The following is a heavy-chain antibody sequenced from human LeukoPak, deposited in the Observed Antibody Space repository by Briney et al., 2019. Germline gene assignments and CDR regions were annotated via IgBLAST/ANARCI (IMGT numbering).Heavy chain of an antibody. D-gene: IGHD3-3*01. J-gene: IGHJ6*02. Sequence: GGSLRLSCAASGFTFSSYGMHWVRQAPGKGPEWVALISYDGSNKYYADSVKGRFTIYRDNSKNTLYLQMNRLRAEDTAVYYCAKGYYDFWSGYYMPGGMDVWGQGTTVTVSS. CDR2: ISYDGSNK. CDR1: GFTFSSYG. V-gene: IGHV3-30*18. CDR3: AKGYYDFWSGYYMPGGMDV.